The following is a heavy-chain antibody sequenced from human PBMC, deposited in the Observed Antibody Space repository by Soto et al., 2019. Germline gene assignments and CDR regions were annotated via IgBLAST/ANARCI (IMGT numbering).Heavy chain of an antibody. CDR3: AKALHLSYYDFWSGYQPYFDY. D-gene: IGHD3-3*01. CDR1: GFTFSSYA. Sequence: LSLTCAASGFTFSSYAMSWVRQAPGKGLEWVSAISGSGGSTYYADSVKGRFTISRDNSKNTLYLQMNSLRAEDTAVYYCAKALHLSYYDFWSGYQPYFDYWGQGTLVTVSS. CDR2: ISGSGGST. J-gene: IGHJ4*02. V-gene: IGHV3-23*01.